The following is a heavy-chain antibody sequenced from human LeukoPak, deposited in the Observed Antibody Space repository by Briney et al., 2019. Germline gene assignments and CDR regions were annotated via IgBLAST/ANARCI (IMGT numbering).Heavy chain of an antibody. CDR3: ARGFWNDGRANFDY. CDR1: GFTFSSYE. V-gene: IGHV3-21*01. D-gene: IGHD1-1*01. J-gene: IGHJ4*02. CDR2: ISSSSSYI. Sequence: SGGSLRLSCAASGFTFSSYEMNWVRQAPGKGLEWVSSISSSSSYIYYADSVKGRFTISRDNAKNSLYLQMNSLRAEDTAVYYCARGFWNDGRANFDYWGQGTLVTVSS.